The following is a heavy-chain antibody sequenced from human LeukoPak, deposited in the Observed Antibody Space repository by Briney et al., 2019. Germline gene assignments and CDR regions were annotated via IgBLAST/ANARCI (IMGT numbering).Heavy chain of an antibody. Sequence: GASVKVSCKASGYTFTSYAMHWVRQAPGQRPEWMGWSNAGNGNTKYSQEFQGRVTITRDTSASTAYMELSSLRSEDMAVYYCARSSGYYDPFDYWGQGTLVTVSS. CDR2: SNAGNGNT. V-gene: IGHV1-3*02. D-gene: IGHD3-22*01. J-gene: IGHJ4*02. CDR3: ARSSGYYDPFDY. CDR1: GYTFTSYA.